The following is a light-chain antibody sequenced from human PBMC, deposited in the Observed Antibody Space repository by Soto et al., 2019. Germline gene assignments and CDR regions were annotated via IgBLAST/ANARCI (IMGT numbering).Light chain of an antibody. CDR2: DVS. V-gene: IGLV2-11*01. Sequence: QSALTQPRSVSGSPGQSVTMSCTGTSSDVGGYNYVSWYQQHPGRAPKLMIYDVSKRPSGVPDRFSGSKSADTASLTISGLQADDEADYYCCSYAGSYTFVFGGGTQLTVL. CDR3: CSYAGSYTFV. CDR1: SSDVGGYNY. J-gene: IGLJ7*01.